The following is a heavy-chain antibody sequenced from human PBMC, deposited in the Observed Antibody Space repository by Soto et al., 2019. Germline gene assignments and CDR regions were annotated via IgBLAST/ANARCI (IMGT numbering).Heavy chain of an antibody. Sequence: PGGSLRLSCAASGFTFSSYSMNWVRQAPGKGLEWVSSISSSSSYIYYADSVKGRFTISRDNAKNSLYLQMNSLRAEDTAVYYCARDQEQLVNNPYFDYWGQGTLVTVSS. CDR2: ISSSSSYI. CDR1: GFTFSSYS. V-gene: IGHV3-21*01. CDR3: ARDQEQLVNNPYFDY. J-gene: IGHJ4*02. D-gene: IGHD6-6*01.